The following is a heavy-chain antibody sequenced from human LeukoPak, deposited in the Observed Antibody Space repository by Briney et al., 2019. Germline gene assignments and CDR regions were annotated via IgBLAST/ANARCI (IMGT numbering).Heavy chain of an antibody. CDR3: ASFGITMVRGGPPLDY. V-gene: IGHV1-69*04. CDR2: IIPILGIA. D-gene: IGHD3-10*01. Sequence: SVKVSCKASGGTFSSYAISWVRQAPGQGLEWMGRIIPILGIANHAQKFQGRVTITADKSTSTAYMELSSLRSEDTAVYYCASFGITMVRGGPPLDYWGQGTLVTVSS. J-gene: IGHJ4*02. CDR1: GGTFSSYA.